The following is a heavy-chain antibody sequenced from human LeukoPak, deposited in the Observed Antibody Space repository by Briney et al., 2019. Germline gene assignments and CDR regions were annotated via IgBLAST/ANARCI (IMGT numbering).Heavy chain of an antibody. Sequence: PSETLSLTCAVYGGSFSGYYWSWIRQPPGKGLEWIGEINHSGSTNYNPSLKSRVTISVDTSKNQFSLKLSSVTAADTAVYYCPRAGRWLQLVRSFDYWGQGTLVTVSS. CDR3: PRAGRWLQLVRSFDY. J-gene: IGHJ4*02. CDR2: INHSGST. CDR1: GGSFSGYY. D-gene: IGHD5-24*01. V-gene: IGHV4-34*01.